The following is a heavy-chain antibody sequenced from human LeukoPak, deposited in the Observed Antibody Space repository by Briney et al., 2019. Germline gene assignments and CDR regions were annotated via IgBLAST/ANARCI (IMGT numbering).Heavy chain of an antibody. J-gene: IGHJ4*02. CDR2: ISAYNGNT. V-gene: IGHV1-18*01. CDR3: ARDVTMVRGLFDY. CDR1: GYSLATFG. Sequence: ASVKVSCKASGYSLATFGLNWVRQAPGQGLEWMGWISAYNGNTNYAQKLQGRVTMTTDTSTSTVYMELRSLRSDDTAVYYCARDVTMVRGLFDYWGQGTLVTVSS. D-gene: IGHD3-10*01.